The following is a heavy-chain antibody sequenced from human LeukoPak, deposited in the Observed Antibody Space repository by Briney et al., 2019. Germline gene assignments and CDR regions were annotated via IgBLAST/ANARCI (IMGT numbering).Heavy chain of an antibody. CDR2: IWYDGSNK. CDR1: GFTFSSYG. J-gene: IGHJ4*02. D-gene: IGHD6-19*01. Sequence: PGRSLRLSCAASGFTFSSYGMHWVRQAPGKGLEWVAVIWYDGSNKYYADSVKGRFTISRDNSKNTLYLQMNSLRAEDTAVYYCARDRVAVAGLFDYWGQGTLVTVSS. CDR3: ARDRVAVAGLFDY. V-gene: IGHV3-33*01.